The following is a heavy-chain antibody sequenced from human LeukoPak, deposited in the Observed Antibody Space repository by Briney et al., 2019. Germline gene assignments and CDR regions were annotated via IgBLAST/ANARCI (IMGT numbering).Heavy chain of an antibody. V-gene: IGHV3-30*02. CDR3: ARVGPNYYFDY. CDR1: GFTFSSYA. Sequence: PGGSLRLSCAASGFTFSSYAMHWVRQSPGKGLEWVAFIHYDGSNNYYADSVKGRFTISRDNAKNSLYLQMNSLRADDTAVYYCARVGPNYYFDYWGQGTLVTVSS. J-gene: IGHJ4*02. D-gene: IGHD1-1*01. CDR2: IHYDGSNN.